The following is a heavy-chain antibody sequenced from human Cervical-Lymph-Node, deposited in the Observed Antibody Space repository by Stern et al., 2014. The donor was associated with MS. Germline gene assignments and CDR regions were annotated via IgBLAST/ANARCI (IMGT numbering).Heavy chain of an antibody. D-gene: IGHD2-21*01. CDR1: GDPISGSTDW. V-gene: IGHV4-4*02. Sequence: QLQLQESGPGLVRPSGTLSLTCGVSGDPISGSTDWWSWVRQPPGNGLEWIGEVHHRGTTNYNPSLKSRVTISVDTANNQFSLNLNSVTAADTADYYCARVKWYFDLWGRGTLVTVSS. CDR2: VHHRGTT. J-gene: IGHJ2*01. CDR3: ARVKWYFDL.